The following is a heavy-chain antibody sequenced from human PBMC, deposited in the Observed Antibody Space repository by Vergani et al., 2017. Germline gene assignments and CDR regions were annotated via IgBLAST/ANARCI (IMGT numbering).Heavy chain of an antibody. CDR3: ARTVRQQLLYYYYGMDV. V-gene: IGHV1-69*13. J-gene: IGHJ6*02. D-gene: IGHD6-13*01. CDR2: IIPIFGTA. CDR1: GGTFSSYA. Sequence: QVQLVQSGAEVKKPGSSVKVSCKASGGTFSSYAISWVRQAPGRGLEWMGRIIPIFGTANYAQKFQGRVTITADESTSTAYMELSSLRSEDTAVYYCARTVRQQLLYYYYGMDVWGQGTTVTVSS.